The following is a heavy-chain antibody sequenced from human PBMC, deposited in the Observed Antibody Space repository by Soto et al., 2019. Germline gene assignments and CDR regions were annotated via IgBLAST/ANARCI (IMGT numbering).Heavy chain of an antibody. CDR3: AKVSVPTIRDWFDY. D-gene: IGHD4-17*01. Sequence: PGGSLRLSCAASGFSFSNYGMSWVRQAPGKGLEWVSGISGSGGRTDYADSVKGRFTISRDNSKNTLYLQMNSLGAEDTAVYYCAKVSVPTIRDWFDYWGHGTRVTISS. J-gene: IGHJ4*01. CDR2: ISGSGGRT. CDR1: GFSFSNYG. V-gene: IGHV3-23*01.